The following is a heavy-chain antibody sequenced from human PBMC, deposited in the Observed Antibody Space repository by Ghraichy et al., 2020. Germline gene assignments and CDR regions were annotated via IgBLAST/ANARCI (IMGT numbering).Heavy chain of an antibody. V-gene: IGHV4-39*01. Sequence: SETLSLTCTVSGGSISSSSYYWGWIRQPPGKGLEWIGSIYYSGSTYYNPSLKSRVTISVDTSKNQFSLKLSSVTAADTAVYYCARGGYCTNGVCFPYYYYGMDVWGQGTTVTVSS. J-gene: IGHJ6*02. CDR1: GGSISSSSYY. D-gene: IGHD2-8*01. CDR3: ARGGYCTNGVCFPYYYYGMDV. CDR2: IYYSGST.